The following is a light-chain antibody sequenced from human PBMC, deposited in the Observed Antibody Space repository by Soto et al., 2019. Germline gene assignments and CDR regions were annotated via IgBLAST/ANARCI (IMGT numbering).Light chain of an antibody. CDR2: GAS. CDR3: RQRHMWPIT. V-gene: IGKV3-11*01. CDR1: QSVSSD. J-gene: IGKJ5*01. Sequence: EIVMTQSPATLSVSPGERATLSCRASQSVSSDLAWYHQKPGQAPRLLIYGASSRATGIPDRFSGSGSGTDFTLTISSLEPEDSAVYYCRQRHMWPITFGQGTRLEI.